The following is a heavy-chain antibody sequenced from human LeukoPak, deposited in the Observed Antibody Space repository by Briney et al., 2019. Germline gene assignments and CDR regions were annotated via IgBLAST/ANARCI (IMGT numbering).Heavy chain of an antibody. CDR3: ARDRKTGPFDY. CDR2: ISSSGSTI. Sequence: PGGSLRLSCAASGFTFSSYEMNWVRQAPGKGLEWVSYISSSGSTIYYADSVKGRFTISRDNAKNSLYLQMNSLRAEDTAVYYCARDRKTGPFDYWGQGTLVTVSS. V-gene: IGHV3-48*03. J-gene: IGHJ4*02. CDR1: GFTFSSYE. D-gene: IGHD1-1*01.